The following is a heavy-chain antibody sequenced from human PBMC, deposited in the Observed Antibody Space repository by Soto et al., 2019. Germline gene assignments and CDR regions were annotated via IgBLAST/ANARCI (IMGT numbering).Heavy chain of an antibody. J-gene: IGHJ6*02. D-gene: IGHD2-15*01. CDR1: GFTFSSYG. CDR3: AKRGLVVVAAKSHYYVMDF. Sequence: LRLSCAASGFTFSSYGMHWVRQAPGKGLEWVAVISYDGSNKYYADSVKGRFTISRDNSKNTLYLQMNSLRAEDTAVYYCAKRGLVVVAAKSHYYVMDFWGQGTTVIVSS. CDR2: ISYDGSNK. V-gene: IGHV3-30*18.